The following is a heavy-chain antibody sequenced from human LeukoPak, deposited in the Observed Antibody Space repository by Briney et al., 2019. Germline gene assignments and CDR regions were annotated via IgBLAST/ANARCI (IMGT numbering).Heavy chain of an antibody. CDR2: ISGRDGST. V-gene: IGHV3-23*01. CDR3: AKSGLNRFDY. D-gene: IGHD2-15*01. CDR1: GFTFSSYA. Sequence: GGSLRLSCVASGFTFSSYAMSWVRQAPGKGLEWVSGISGRDGSTCYADSVRGRFTISRDNSKNTLYLRMNSLRAEDTAIYYCAKSGLNRFDYWGQGTLVTVSS. J-gene: IGHJ4*02.